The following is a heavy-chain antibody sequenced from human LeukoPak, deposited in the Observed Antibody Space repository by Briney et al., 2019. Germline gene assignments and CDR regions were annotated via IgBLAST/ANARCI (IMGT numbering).Heavy chain of an antibody. CDR3: ARDSDYGDYGADY. V-gene: IGHV3-74*01. CDR1: GFTFSSYW. D-gene: IGHD4-17*01. CDR2: INSDGSST. Sequence: GGSLRLSCAASGFTFSSYWMHWVRQAPGKGLAWVSRINSDGSSTSYADSVKGRFTISRDNAKNTLYLQMNSLRAEDTAVYYCARDSDYGDYGADYWGQGTLVTVSS. J-gene: IGHJ4*02.